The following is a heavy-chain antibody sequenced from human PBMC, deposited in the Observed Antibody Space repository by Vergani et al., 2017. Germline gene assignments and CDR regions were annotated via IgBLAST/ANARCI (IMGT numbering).Heavy chain of an antibody. Sequence: QVQLQESGPGLVKPSETLSLTCTVSGGSISSYYWSWIRQPPGKGLEWIGYIYYSGSTNYNPSLMSRVTISVDTSKNQFSLKLSSVTAADTAVYYCARGGHGGDRGFDPWGQGTLVTVSS. CDR2: IYYSGST. D-gene: IGHD4-17*01. CDR1: GGSISSYY. J-gene: IGHJ5*02. V-gene: IGHV4-59*01. CDR3: ARGGHGGDRGFDP.